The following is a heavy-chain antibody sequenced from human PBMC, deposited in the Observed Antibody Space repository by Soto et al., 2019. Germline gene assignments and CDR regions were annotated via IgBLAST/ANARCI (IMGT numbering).Heavy chain of an antibody. J-gene: IGHJ6*02. CDR3: ARDRSGTSGYYYYYYGMDV. CDR2: IYYSGST. V-gene: IGHV4-61*01. D-gene: IGHD1-7*01. Sequence: PSETLSLTCTVSGGSVSSGSYYWSWIRQPPGKGLEWIGYIYYSGSTNYNPSLRSRITISVDASKNQFSLKLSSVTAADTAVYYCARDRSGTSGYYYYYYGMDVWGQGTTVTVSS. CDR1: GGSVSSGSYY.